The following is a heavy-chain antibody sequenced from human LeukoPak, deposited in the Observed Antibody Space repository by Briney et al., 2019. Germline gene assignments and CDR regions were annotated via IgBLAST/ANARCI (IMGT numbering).Heavy chain of an antibody. V-gene: IGHV3-23*01. CDR1: GFTFSSYA. J-gene: IGHJ6*02. D-gene: IGHD2-2*01. CDR2: ISGSGGST. CDR3: AKDLVRGIVVVPAAIFRDYYYYYGMDV. Sequence: GRSLRLSCAASGFTFSSYAMSWVRQAPGKGLEWVSAISGSGGSTYYADSVKGRFTISRDNSKNTLYLQMNSLRAEDTAVYYCAKDLVRGIVVVPAAIFRDYYYYYGMDVWGQGTTVTVSS.